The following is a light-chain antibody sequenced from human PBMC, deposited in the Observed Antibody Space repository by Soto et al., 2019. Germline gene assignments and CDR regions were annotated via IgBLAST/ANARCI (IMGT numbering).Light chain of an antibody. J-gene: IGLJ3*02. V-gene: IGLV2-8*01. CDR1: NRDVGAYKY. CDR2: EVD. CDR3: AAHAGGNTWL. Sequence: QAVVTQPPSASGSPGQSLTISCKGSNRDVGAYKYVSWYQQRPGTAPKMIIFEVDKRPSGVPNRFSGSRSGDKASLTVSGLQTEDEGFYYCAAHAGGNTWLFGGGTKVTVL.